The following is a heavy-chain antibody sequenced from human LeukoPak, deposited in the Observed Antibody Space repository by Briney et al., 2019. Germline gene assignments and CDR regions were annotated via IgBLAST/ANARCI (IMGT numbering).Heavy chain of an antibody. CDR1: GFTFSSYA. Sequence: PGGSLRLSCAASGFTFSSYAMSWVRQAPGKGLEWVSAISGSGGSTYYADSVKGRFTISRDNSKNTLYLQMNSLRAEDTAVYYCANGRTWGTIVVVPAAIDYWGQGTLVTVSS. V-gene: IGHV3-23*01. CDR3: ANGRTWGTIVVVPAAIDY. J-gene: IGHJ4*02. CDR2: ISGSGGST. D-gene: IGHD2-2*01.